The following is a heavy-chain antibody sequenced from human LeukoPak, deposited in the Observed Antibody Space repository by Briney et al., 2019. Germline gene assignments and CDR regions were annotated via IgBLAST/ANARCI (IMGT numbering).Heavy chain of an antibody. CDR2: IYYSGST. CDR3: AGGLVATGGAFGI. CDR1: GGSISSGSYY. Sequence: PSETLSLTCTVSGGSISSGSYYWSWIRQPPGKGLEWIGYIYYSGSTNYNPSLKSRVTISVDTSKNQFSLKLSSVTAADTAVYYCAGGLVATGGAFGIWGQGTMVTVSS. J-gene: IGHJ3*02. D-gene: IGHD5-12*01. V-gene: IGHV4-61*01.